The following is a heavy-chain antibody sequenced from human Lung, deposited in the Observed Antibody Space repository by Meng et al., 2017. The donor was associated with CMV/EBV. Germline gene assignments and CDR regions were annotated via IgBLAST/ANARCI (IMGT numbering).Heavy chain of an antibody. Sequence: GSYYWSWIRQPPGKGLAWIGYIYYSGSTNYNPSLKSRVTISVDTSKNQFSLKLSSVTAADTAVYYCAREGDCSSTSCYGGGNWFDPWGQGTLVTVSS. J-gene: IGHJ5*02. V-gene: IGHV4-61*01. CDR1: GSYY. CDR2: IYYSGST. CDR3: AREGDCSSTSCYGGGNWFDP. D-gene: IGHD2-2*01.